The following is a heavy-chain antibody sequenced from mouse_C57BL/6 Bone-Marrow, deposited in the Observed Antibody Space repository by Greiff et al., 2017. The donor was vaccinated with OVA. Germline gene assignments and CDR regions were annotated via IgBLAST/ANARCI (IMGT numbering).Heavy chain of an antibody. V-gene: IGHV2-9-1*01. CDR1: GFSLTSYA. J-gene: IGHJ1*03. CDR3: ARSYGSLHWYFDV. Sequence: QVQLKESGPGLVAPSQSLSITCTVSGFSLTSYAISWVRQPPGKGLEWLGVIWTGGGTNYNSALISRLSISNDNSKSQVFLKMNSLQTDDTASYYCARSYGSLHWYFDVWGTGTTVTVSS. CDR2: IWTGGGT. D-gene: IGHD1-1*01.